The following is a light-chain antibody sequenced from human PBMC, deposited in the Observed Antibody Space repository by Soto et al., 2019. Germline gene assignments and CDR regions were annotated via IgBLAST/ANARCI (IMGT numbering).Light chain of an antibody. CDR3: SSYTGGNPSYV. CDR1: SSDVGGYNY. J-gene: IGLJ1*01. V-gene: IGLV2-14*01. CDR2: EVS. Sequence: QSALAQPASVSGSPGQPITISCTGTSSDVGGYNYVSWYQQHPGKAPKLMIYEVSNRPSGVSNRFSGSKSGNTASLTISGLQAEDEADYYCSSYTGGNPSYVFGTGTKVTVL.